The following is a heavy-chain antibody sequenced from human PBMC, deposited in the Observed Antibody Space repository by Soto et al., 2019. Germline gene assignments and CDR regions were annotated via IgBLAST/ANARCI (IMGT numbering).Heavy chain of an antibody. D-gene: IGHD4-17*01. Sequence: ASVKVSCKASGGTFSSYAISWVRQAPGQGLEWMGRIIPILGIANYAQKFQGRVTITADKSTSTAYMELSSLRSEDTAVYHCARDSPDYGDYYYGMDVWGQGTTVTVSS. CDR3: ARDSPDYGDYYYGMDV. J-gene: IGHJ6*02. V-gene: IGHV1-69*04. CDR1: GGTFSSYA. CDR2: IIPILGIA.